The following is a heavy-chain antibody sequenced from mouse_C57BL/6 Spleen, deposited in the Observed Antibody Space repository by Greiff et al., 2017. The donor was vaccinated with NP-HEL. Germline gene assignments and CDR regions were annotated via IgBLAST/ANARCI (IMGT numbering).Heavy chain of an antibody. CDR3: ARDDLYDYDKVY. D-gene: IGHD2-4*01. Sequence: EVKLLESGPGLVKPSQSLSLTCSVTGYSITSGYYWNWIRQFPGNKLEWMGYISYDGSNNYNPSLKNRISITRDTSKNQFFLKLNSVTTEDTATYYCARDDLYDYDKVYWGQGTLVTVSA. J-gene: IGHJ3*01. CDR1: GYSITSGYY. V-gene: IGHV3-6*01. CDR2: ISYDGSN.